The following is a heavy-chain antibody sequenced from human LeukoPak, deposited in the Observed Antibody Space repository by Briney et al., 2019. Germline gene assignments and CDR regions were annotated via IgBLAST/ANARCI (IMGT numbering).Heavy chain of an antibody. Sequence: DSVKGRFTISRDNAKNSLYLQMNSLRAEDTAVYYCARDFPSSGGVDYWGQGTLVTVSS. V-gene: IGHV3-48*01. D-gene: IGHD1-14*01. J-gene: IGHJ4*02. CDR3: ARDFPSSGGVDY.